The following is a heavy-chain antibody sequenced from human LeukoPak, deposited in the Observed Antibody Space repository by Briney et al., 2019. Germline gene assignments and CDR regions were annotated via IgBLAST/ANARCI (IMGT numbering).Heavy chain of an antibody. V-gene: IGHV3-53*01. CDR2: IYHSGNT. J-gene: IGHJ4*02. D-gene: IGHD3-9*01. CDR1: GFTISSYY. Sequence: GGSLRLSCAASGFTISSYYMAWVRQAPGKGLEWVSVIYHSGNTDYADSVKGRFTISRDNSKNTVYLQMNSLRAEDTAVYCCARVRVTGYSNFAYWGQGTLVTVSS. CDR3: ARVRVTGYSNFAY.